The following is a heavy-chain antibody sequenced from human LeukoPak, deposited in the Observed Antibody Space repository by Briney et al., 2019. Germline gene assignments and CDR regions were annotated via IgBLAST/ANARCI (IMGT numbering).Heavy chain of an antibody. V-gene: IGHV4-34*01. Sequence: SETLSLTCAVYGGSFSGYYWSWIRQPPGKGLEWIGEINHSGSTNYNPSLKSRVTISIDTSKNQFSLKLSSVTAADTAVYYCAREGYDYDFWSGYYRRFDYWGQGTLVTVSS. D-gene: IGHD3-3*01. J-gene: IGHJ4*02. CDR1: GGSFSGYY. CDR3: AREGYDYDFWSGYYRRFDY. CDR2: INHSGST.